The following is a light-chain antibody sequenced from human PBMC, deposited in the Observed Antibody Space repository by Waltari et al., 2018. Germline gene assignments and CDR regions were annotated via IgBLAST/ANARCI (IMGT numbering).Light chain of an antibody. Sequence: EIVLTKYPGTLSLSPGERATLACRARQSVGRSFACYQPKPGQAPRLLIYDASRRATGIPDRFSGSGSGTDFSLTISTLEPEDFAVYYCQHYVRLPATFGQGTKVEI. CDR1: QSVGRS. V-gene: IGKV3-20*01. J-gene: IGKJ1*01. CDR3: QHYVRLPAT. CDR2: DAS.